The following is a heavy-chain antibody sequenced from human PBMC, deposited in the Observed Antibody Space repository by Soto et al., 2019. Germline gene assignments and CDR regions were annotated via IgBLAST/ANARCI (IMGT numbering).Heavy chain of an antibody. D-gene: IGHD5-12*01. CDR2: ISASGDRT. Sequence: EVQLLVSGGGSARPGGSLRLSCEVSGFTLTNYAMSWVRQTPGKGLEWVSQISASGDRTYYADSVKGRFTISKDFSKNTLFLQMNSLRGEDSAVYYCEGSWTWGQGTMVTVSS. J-gene: IGHJ3*01. V-gene: IGHV3-23*01. CDR3: EGSWT. CDR1: GFTLTNYA.